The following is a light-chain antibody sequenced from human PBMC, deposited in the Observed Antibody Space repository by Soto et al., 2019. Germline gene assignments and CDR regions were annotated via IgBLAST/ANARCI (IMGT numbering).Light chain of an antibody. Sequence: HSGLTQTASVSGSPGQSITMSCPGSRSDVGGYNLVSWYQQHPGKAPKLLISDDNKRPSGVSDRFSGSKSGNTASLTISGLQAEDEGDYYCSSYAGRITLVFGGGTKLTVL. CDR1: RSDVGGYNL. CDR3: SSYAGRITLV. CDR2: DDN. V-gene: IGLV2-23*01. J-gene: IGLJ2*01.